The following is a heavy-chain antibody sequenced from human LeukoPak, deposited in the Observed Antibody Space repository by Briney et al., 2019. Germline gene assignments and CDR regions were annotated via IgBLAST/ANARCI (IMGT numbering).Heavy chain of an antibody. CDR2: IKQDGSEK. D-gene: IGHD3-9*01. V-gene: IGHV3-7*01. CDR1: GFTFSSYW. Sequence: GGSLRLSCAASGFTFSSYWMSWVRRAPGKGLEWVANIKQDGSEKYYVDSVKGRFTISRDNAKNSLYLQMNSLRAEDTAVYYCARVRRYFDWLSEGGFYDYWGQGTLVTVSS. J-gene: IGHJ4*02. CDR3: ARVRRYFDWLSEGGFYDY.